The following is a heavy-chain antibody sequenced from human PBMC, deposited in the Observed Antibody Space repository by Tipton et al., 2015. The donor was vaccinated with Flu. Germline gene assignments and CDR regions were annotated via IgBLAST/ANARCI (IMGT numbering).Heavy chain of an antibody. CDR1: GDSIASDYY. J-gene: IGHJ4*02. CDR2: VFYSGNT. Sequence: TLSLTCSVSGDSIASDYYWGWIRQPPGKGLEWIGYVFYSGNTYYNPSLKSRETISVDTSKNQFSLRLTSVTVADTAVYYCTRDAHDSSGHYYFTDSWGQGTLVTVSS. V-gene: IGHV4-30-4*08. CDR3: TRDAHDSSGHYYFTDS. D-gene: IGHD3-22*01.